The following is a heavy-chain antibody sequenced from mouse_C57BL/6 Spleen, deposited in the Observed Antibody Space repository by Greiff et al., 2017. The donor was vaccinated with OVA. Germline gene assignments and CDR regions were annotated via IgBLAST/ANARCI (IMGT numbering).Heavy chain of an antibody. CDR3: ARGGLLPYFDY. CDR2: ISYSGST. D-gene: IGHD2-3*01. CDR1: GYSITSGYD. J-gene: IGHJ2*01. Sequence: EVKLQESGPGMVKPSQSLSLTCTVTGYSITSGYDWHWIRHFPGNKLEWMGYISYSGSTNYNPSLKSRISITHDTSKNHFFLKLNSVTTEDTATDYCARGGLLPYFDYWGQGTTLTVSS. V-gene: IGHV3-1*01.